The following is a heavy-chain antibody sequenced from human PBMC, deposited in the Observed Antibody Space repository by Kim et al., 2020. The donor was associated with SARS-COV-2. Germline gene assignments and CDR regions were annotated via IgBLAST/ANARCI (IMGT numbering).Heavy chain of an antibody. CDR3: ATGGRNGYN. CDR1: GYQFTNFW. D-gene: IGHD5-12*01. Sequence: GESLKISCRASGYQFTNFWIAWVRQMPGKGLEWMAIIYPGDSDARYSPSFQGQVTISVDTSINTAYLHWSSLTASDTATHYCATGGRNGYNWGQGTEVTVSS. J-gene: IGHJ4*02. V-gene: IGHV5-51*01. CDR2: IYPGDSDA.